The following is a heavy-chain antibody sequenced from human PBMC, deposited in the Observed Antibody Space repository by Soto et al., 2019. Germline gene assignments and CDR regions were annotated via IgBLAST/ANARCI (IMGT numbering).Heavy chain of an antibody. V-gene: IGHV4-59*01. CDR1: GGSISSYY. CDR2: IYYSGST. D-gene: IGHD1-1*01. CDR3: ARGRGYTHYYYYMDV. Sequence: QVQLQESGPGLVKPSETLSLTCTVSGGSISSYYWSWVRQPPGKGLEWIGYIYYSGSTNYNPSLKSRLTISVDTSQIQFSLKLSSVTAADTAVYYCARGRGYTHYYYYMDVCGKGTTVTVSS. J-gene: IGHJ6*03.